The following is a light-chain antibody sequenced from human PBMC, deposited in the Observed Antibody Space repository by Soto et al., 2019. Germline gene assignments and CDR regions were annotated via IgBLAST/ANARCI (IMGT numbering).Light chain of an antibody. CDR1: QSVSSY. V-gene: IGKV3-11*01. J-gene: IGKJ1*01. Sequence: EIVFTQSPATLSLSPGERATLSCRASQSVSSYLAWYQQKPGQAPRLLIYDASNRATGIPARFSGSGSGTDSTLTISSLEPEDFAVYYCQQRSNWQTFGQGTKVDIK. CDR3: QQRSNWQT. CDR2: DAS.